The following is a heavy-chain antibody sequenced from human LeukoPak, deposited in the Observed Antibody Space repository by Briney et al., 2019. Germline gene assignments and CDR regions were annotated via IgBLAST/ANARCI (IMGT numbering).Heavy chain of an antibody. CDR2: IYSSGNT. D-gene: IGHD5-24*01. CDR3: ANSRRWLQCPPFDY. V-gene: IGHV4-59*01. Sequence: SETLSLTCTVSRGSTSNYYWSWIRQPPGKGLEWIGYIYSSGNTKYNPSLKSRVPISIDTSKNQFSLNLTSVTAADTAVYYCANSRRWLQCPPFDYWGQGTLVTVSS. CDR1: RGSTSNYY. J-gene: IGHJ4*02.